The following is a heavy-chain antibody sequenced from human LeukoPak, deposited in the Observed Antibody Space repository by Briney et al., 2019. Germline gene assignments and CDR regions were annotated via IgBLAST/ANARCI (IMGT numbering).Heavy chain of an antibody. J-gene: IGHJ4*02. D-gene: IGHD3-10*01. CDR3: ATPQGWFGEYHHGGIDY. CDR1: GFTFSSYA. CDR2: ISYDGSNK. Sequence: GGSLRLSCAASGFTFSSYAMHWVRQAPGKGLEWVAVISYDGSNKYYADSVKGRFTISRDNSKNTLYLQMNSLRAEDMAVYYCATPQGWFGEYHHGGIDYWGQGTLVTVSS. V-gene: IGHV3-30*04.